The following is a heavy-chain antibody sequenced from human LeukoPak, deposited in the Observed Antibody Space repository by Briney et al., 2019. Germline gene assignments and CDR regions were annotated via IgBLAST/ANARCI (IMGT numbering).Heavy chain of an antibody. J-gene: IGHJ6*04. V-gene: IGHV1-69*06. CDR1: GGTFTSYA. CDR2: IIPIFGTA. Sequence: SVKVSCKSSGGTFTSYAISWVRQAPGQGLEWMGWIIPIFGTANYAQKFQGRVTITADKSTSTAYMELSSLRSEDTAVYYCARGFVLSKFPNYYYYYGMDVWGKGTTVTVSS. D-gene: IGHD3-10*01. CDR3: ARGFVLSKFPNYYYYYGMDV.